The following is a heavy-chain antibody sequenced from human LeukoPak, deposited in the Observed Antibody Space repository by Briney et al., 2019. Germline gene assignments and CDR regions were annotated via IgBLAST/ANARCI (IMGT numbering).Heavy chain of an antibody. J-gene: IGHJ6*03. Sequence: PSETLSLTXTVSGGSISSSSYYWGWICQPPGKGLEWIGSIYYSGSAYYNPSLKSRVTISVDTSKNQFSLKLSSVTAADTAVYYCARFGGGYCSGGSCYYYYYMDVWGKGTTVTVSS. D-gene: IGHD2-15*01. V-gene: IGHV4-39*01. CDR2: IYYSGSA. CDR1: GGSISSSSYY. CDR3: ARFGGGYCSGGSCYYYYYMDV.